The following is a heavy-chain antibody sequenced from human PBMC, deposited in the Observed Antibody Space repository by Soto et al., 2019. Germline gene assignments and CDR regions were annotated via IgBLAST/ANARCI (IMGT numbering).Heavy chain of an antibody. V-gene: IGHV1-18*01. CDR3: TKDIGPGVALQWYFDL. CDR1: GYTFTSYG. D-gene: IGHD2-15*01. Sequence: GASVKVSCKASGYTFTSYGISWVRQAPGQGLEWMGWISAYNGNTNYAQKLQGRVTMTTDTSTSTAYMELRSLRSDDTALYYCTKDIGPGVALQWYFDLWGRGTLVTVSS. J-gene: IGHJ2*01. CDR2: ISAYNGNT.